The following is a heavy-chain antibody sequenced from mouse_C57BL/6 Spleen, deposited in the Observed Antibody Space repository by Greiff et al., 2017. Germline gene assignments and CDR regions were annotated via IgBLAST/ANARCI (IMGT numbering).Heavy chain of an antibody. CDR3: ARMFGYYFDY. V-gene: IGHV5-12*01. CDR2: ISNGGGST. J-gene: IGHJ2*01. Sequence: EVQRVESGGGLVQPGGSLKLSCAASGFTFSDYYMYWVRQTPEKRLEWVAYISNGGGSTYYPDTVKGRFTISRDNAKNTLYLQMSRLKSEDTAMYYCARMFGYYFDYWGQGTTLTVSS. D-gene: IGHD2-2*01. CDR1: GFTFSDYY.